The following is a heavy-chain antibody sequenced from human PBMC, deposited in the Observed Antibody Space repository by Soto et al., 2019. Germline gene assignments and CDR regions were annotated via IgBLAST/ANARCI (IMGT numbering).Heavy chain of an antibody. J-gene: IGHJ4*02. V-gene: IGHV3-9*01. CDR1: GFTFDDYA. CDR2: ISWNSGSI. Sequence: EVQLVESGGGLVQPGRSLRLSCAASGFTFDDYAMHWVRQAPGKGLEWVSGISWNSGSIGYVDSVKGRFTISRDNAKNSLYLQMNSLRAEDTALYYCAKDIGIAVAGTSNFDYWGQGTLVTVSS. CDR3: AKDIGIAVAGTSNFDY. D-gene: IGHD6-19*01.